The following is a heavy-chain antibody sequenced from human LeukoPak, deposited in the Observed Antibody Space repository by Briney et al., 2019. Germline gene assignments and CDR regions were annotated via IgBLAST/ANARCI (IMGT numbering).Heavy chain of an antibody. CDR2: ISAYNGNT. V-gene: IGHV1-18*01. CDR1: GGTFTSYA. D-gene: IGHD3-3*01. J-gene: IGHJ4*02. CDR3: ARMEEYYDFWSGYYHANYFDY. Sequence: ASVKVSRKASGGTFTSYAISWVRQAPGQGLEWMGWISAYNGNTNYAQKLQGRVTMTTDTSTSTAYMELRSLRSDDTAVYYCARMEEYYDFWSGYYHANYFDYWGQGTLVTVSS.